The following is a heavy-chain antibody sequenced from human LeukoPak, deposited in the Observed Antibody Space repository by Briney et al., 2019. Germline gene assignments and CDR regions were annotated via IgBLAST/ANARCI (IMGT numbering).Heavy chain of an antibody. CDR2: IHYSGST. Sequence: SETLSLTCTVSGGSISSYYWSWIRQPPGKGLEWIGYIHYSGSTNYNPSLKSRVTVSVDTSKNQFSLKLSSVTAADTAVYYCARDTRDYYDIPLGFDPWGQGTLVTVSS. CDR3: ARDTRDYYDIPLGFDP. CDR1: GGSISSYY. V-gene: IGHV4-59*01. D-gene: IGHD3-9*01. J-gene: IGHJ5*02.